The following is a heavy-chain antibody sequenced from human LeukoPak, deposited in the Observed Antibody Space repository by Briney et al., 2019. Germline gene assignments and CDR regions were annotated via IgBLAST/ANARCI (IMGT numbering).Heavy chain of an antibody. Sequence: GGSLRHSCAASGVTFSTCVMGWVRHAPGKGLGWVSAISGSGGSTFYADSVKGRFTISRDNSKNTVYLQMSGLRAEDTALYYCAKAHCSPTSCSRIDYWGQGTLVTVSS. J-gene: IGHJ4*02. CDR1: GVTFSTCV. V-gene: IGHV3-23*01. D-gene: IGHD2-2*01. CDR2: ISGSGGST. CDR3: AKAHCSPTSCSRIDY.